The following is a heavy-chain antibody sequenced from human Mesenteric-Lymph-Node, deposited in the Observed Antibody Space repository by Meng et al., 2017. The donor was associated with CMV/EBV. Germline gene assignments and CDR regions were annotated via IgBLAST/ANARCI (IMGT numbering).Heavy chain of an antibody. J-gene: IGHJ4*02. CDR3: IRDGHHWNFDY. V-gene: IGHV3-23*01. Sequence: GESLKISCAASGFTFSNFAMTWVRHIPGRGLEAVSSISDGGDRTYYVGSAKGRFTISRDNSKSTVYLQMNSLRVEDTAVYYCIRDGHHWNFDYWGQGTQVTVSS. CDR1: GFTFSNFA. D-gene: IGHD5-24*01. CDR2: ISDGGDRT.